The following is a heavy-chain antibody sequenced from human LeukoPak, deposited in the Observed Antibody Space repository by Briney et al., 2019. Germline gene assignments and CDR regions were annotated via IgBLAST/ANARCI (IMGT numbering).Heavy chain of an antibody. J-gene: IGHJ4*02. D-gene: IGHD3-22*01. CDR3: ARGYDQRRVRGITVIGVVAYYFDY. V-gene: IGHV4-34*01. Sequence: PSETLSLTCAVYGGSFSGYYWSWIRQPPGKGLEWIGEINHSGSTNYNPSLKSRVTISVDTSKNQFSLKLSSVTAADTVVYYCARGYDQRRVRGITVIGVVAYYFDYWGQGTLVSVSS. CDR1: GGSFSGYY. CDR2: INHSGST.